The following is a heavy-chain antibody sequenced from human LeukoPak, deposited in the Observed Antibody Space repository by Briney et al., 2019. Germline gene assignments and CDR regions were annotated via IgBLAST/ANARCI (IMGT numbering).Heavy chain of an antibody. J-gene: IGHJ4*02. D-gene: IGHD1-26*01. CDR2: INQDGSEK. CDR1: GFTFSYYW. Sequence: GGSLRLSCAASGFTFSYYWMTWVRQAPGKGREWVANINQDGSEKYYVDSVKGRFTISRDNAKNSLYLQMNSLRAEDTAMYYCARDLVDSGSPSPPGFWGQGTLVTVSS. V-gene: IGHV3-7*01. CDR3: ARDLVDSGSPSPPGF.